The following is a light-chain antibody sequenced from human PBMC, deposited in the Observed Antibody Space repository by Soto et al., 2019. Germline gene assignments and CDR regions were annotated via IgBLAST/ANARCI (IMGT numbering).Light chain of an antibody. CDR1: SGHTNYA. CDR2: VSSDGSH. Sequence: QPVLSQSPSASASLGASVKLTCTLSSGHTNYAIAWHQQQPEKGPRYLMKVSSDGSHTKGDGIPDRFSGSSSGAERYLTISSLQSEDEADYYCQTWGNGAYVFGAGTKLTVL. CDR3: QTWGNGAYV. V-gene: IGLV4-69*01. J-gene: IGLJ1*01.